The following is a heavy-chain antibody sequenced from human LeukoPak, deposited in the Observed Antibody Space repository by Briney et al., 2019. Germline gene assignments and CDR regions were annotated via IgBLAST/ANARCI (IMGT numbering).Heavy chain of an antibody. D-gene: IGHD3-22*01. J-gene: IGHJ4*02. CDR3: ARAQPPKYYYDSSGTTFDY. CDR2: INHSGST. CDR1: GGSFSGYY. Sequence: SETLSLTCAVYGGSFSGYYWSWIRQPPGKGLEWIGEINHSGSTNYNPSLKSRVIISVDTSKNQFSLKLSSVTAADTAVYYCARAQPPKYYYDSSGTTFDYWGQGTLVTVSS. V-gene: IGHV4-34*01.